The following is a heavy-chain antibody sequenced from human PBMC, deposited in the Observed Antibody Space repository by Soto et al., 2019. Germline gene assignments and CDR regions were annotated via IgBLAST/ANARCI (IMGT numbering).Heavy chain of an antibody. CDR2: ISYDGSNK. D-gene: IGHD4-17*01. V-gene: IGHV3-30*18. CDR3: AKEPLHDYGDYQVGFDY. CDR1: GFTFSSYG. J-gene: IGHJ4*02. Sequence: PGGSLRLSCAASGFTFSSYGMHWVRQAPGKGLEWVAVISYDGSNKYYADSVKGRFTISRDNSKNTLYLQMNSLRAEDTAVYYCAKEPLHDYGDYQVGFDYWGQGTLVTVSS.